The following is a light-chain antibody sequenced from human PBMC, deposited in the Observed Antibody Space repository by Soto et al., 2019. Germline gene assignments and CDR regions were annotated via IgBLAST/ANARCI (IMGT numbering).Light chain of an antibody. V-gene: IGKV1-5*01. CDR2: DAS. CDR1: QSISSW. CDR3: QQYNSYSLT. J-gene: IGKJ4*01. Sequence: DIPITQSPSTLSASVGDRVTITCRASQSISSWLAWYQQKPGKAPKVLIYDASSLESGVPSRFSGSGSGTEFTLTISSLQPDDFATYYCQQYNSYSLTFGGGTKVEIK.